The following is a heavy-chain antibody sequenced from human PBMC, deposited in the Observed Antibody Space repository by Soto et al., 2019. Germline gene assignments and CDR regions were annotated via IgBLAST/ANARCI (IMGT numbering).Heavy chain of an antibody. J-gene: IGHJ4*02. CDR2: IYSDGTT. CDR1: GFTVSSNY. D-gene: IGHD6-6*01. V-gene: IGHV3-53*01. CDR3: AILSN. Sequence: PGGSLRLSCAASGFTVSSNYMNWVRQAPGKGLEWVSIIYSDGTTSYADSVKGRFTISRDNFKNTLHLQMNSLRAEDTAVYYCAILSNWGQGTLATVSS.